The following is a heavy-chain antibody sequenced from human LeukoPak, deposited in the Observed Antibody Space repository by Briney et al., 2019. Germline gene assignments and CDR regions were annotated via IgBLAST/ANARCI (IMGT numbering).Heavy chain of an antibody. CDR3: ARFRVSPDDAFDI. V-gene: IGHV3-21*01. Sequence: GGSLRLSCADSGFTFSSYSMNWVRQAPGKGLEWVSSISSSSSYIYYADSVKGRFTISRDNAKNSLYLQMNSLRAEDTAVYYCARFRVSPDDAFDIWGQGTMVTVSS. CDR1: GFTFSSYS. D-gene: IGHD3-3*01. CDR2: ISSSSSYI. J-gene: IGHJ3*02.